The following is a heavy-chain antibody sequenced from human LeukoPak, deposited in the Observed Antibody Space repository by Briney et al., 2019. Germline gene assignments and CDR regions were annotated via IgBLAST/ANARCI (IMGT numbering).Heavy chain of an antibody. CDR3: AKAYTWSDKWFGDSMFDY. CDR2: ISGSGGST. V-gene: IGHV3-23*01. D-gene: IGHD3-10*01. CDR1: GFTFSSYA. Sequence: PGGSLRLSCAASGFTFSSYAMSWVRQAPGKGLEWVSAISGSGGSTYYADSVKGRFTISRDNSKNTLYLQMNSLRAEDTAVYYCAKAYTWSDKWFGDSMFDYWGQGTLVTVSS. J-gene: IGHJ4*02.